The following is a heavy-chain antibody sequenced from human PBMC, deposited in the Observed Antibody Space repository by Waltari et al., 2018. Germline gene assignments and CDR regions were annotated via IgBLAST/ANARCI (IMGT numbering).Heavy chain of an antibody. J-gene: IGHJ4*02. D-gene: IGHD3-10*01. CDR2: INPNSGDT. Sequence: QVQLVQSGAEVKKPGASVKVSCKASGYIFTGYYMHWGRQAPGQGLEWMGWINPNSGDTKYAQKFQGRVTMTRDTSISTAYLEVRRLRSDDTAVYYCARVYRMVRGNQGYYFDYWGQGTLVTVSS. CDR1: GYIFTGYY. V-gene: IGHV1-2*02. CDR3: ARVYRMVRGNQGYYFDY.